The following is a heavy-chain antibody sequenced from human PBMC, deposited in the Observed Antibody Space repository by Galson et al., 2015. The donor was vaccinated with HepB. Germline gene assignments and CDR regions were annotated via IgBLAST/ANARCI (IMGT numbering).Heavy chain of an antibody. CDR3: ARVGGRLGYCSGGSCSNWFDP. CDR2: IIPVLGTA. CDR1: GGTFSSYA. Sequence: VKVSCKASGGTFSSYAISWVRQAPGQGLEWMGGIIPVLGTANYAQNFQDRITITADESTSITYMELSSLRSEDTAVYYCARVGGRLGYCSGGSCSNWFDPWGQGTLVTVSS. D-gene: IGHD2-15*01. J-gene: IGHJ5*02. V-gene: IGHV1-69*13.